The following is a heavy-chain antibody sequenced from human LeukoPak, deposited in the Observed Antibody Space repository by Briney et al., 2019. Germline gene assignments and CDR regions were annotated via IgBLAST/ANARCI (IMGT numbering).Heavy chain of an antibody. CDR3: ARDSGEAVDY. Sequence: VGSLRLSCAVSGFTLSSDRMSWVRGAPGKGVEWGANIKKAGREKYYVDSVKGGFTISRDNAKITLNLQMNSLRAEDTAVYYCARDSGEAVDYWGQGTMVTVSS. J-gene: IGHJ4*02. CDR1: GFTLSSDR. D-gene: IGHD3-10*01. CDR2: IKKAGREK. V-gene: IGHV3-7*01.